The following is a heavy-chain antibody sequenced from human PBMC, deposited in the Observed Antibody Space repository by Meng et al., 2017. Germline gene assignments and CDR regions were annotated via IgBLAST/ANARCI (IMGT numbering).Heavy chain of an antibody. CDR3: ARFRVVPTLGRAFDI. J-gene: IGHJ3*02. V-gene: IGHV4-34*01. Sequence: GSLRLSCAVYGGSFSGYYWSWIRQPPGKGLEWIGEINHSGSTNYNPSLKSRVTISVDTSKNQFSLEPSSVAAADTAVYYCARFRVVPTLGRAFDIWGQGTMVTVSS. D-gene: IGHD3-3*01. CDR2: INHSGST. CDR1: GGSFSGYY.